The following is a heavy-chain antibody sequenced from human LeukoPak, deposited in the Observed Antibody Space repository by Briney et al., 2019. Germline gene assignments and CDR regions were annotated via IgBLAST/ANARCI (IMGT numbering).Heavy chain of an antibody. CDR3: AKDLRGLIAGIEN. D-gene: IGHD3-10*01. V-gene: IGHV3-30*02. J-gene: IGHJ4*02. CDR2: IRYDGSDK. Sequence: GGSLRLSCAASGITFSSCGMHWVRQAPGKGREWVTFIRYDGSDKYYADSVRGRITISRDNSKNTLYLQMNSLRAEDTALYYCAKDLRGLIAGIENWGQGTLATVSS. CDR1: GITFSSCG.